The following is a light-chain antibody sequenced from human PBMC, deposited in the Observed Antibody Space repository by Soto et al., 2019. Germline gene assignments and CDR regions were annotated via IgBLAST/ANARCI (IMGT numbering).Light chain of an antibody. CDR2: GAS. V-gene: IGKV3-15*01. J-gene: IGKJ2*02. CDR3: QQYNNWPPWT. Sequence: EIVMTQSPATLSVSPGERATFSCRASQSVSSNLAWYQQKPGQAPRLLIYGASTRATGIPARFSGSGSGTEFTLTISSLQSEDFAVYYCQQYNNWPPWTFGQGTKLEIK. CDR1: QSVSSN.